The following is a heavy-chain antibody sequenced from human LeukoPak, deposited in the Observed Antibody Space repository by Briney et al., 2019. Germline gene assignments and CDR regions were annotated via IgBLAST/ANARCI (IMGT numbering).Heavy chain of an antibody. Sequence: SETLSLTCAVYGGSFSGYYWSWIRQPPGKGLEWIGEINHSGSTNYNPALKSRVTISVDTSKNQFSLKLSSVTAADTAVYYCARVIYGYWVDYWGQGTLVTVSS. J-gene: IGHJ4*02. CDR1: GGSFSGYY. V-gene: IGHV4-34*01. CDR2: INHSGST. CDR3: ARVIYGYWVDY. D-gene: IGHD5-24*01.